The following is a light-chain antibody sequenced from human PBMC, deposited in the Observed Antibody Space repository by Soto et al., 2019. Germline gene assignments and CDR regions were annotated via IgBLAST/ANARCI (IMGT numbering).Light chain of an antibody. Sequence: DIQITDSPCTLSAPVGDRVTSRCRASQSISSWLAWYQQKPGKAASLLIYKTSSLESGVPSRFSGSGSGTEFPLPVNSLQPDDFATYYCQQYDSYALTFGGGTKVDI. CDR2: KTS. V-gene: IGKV1-5*03. J-gene: IGKJ4*01. CDR1: QSISSW. CDR3: QQYDSYALT.